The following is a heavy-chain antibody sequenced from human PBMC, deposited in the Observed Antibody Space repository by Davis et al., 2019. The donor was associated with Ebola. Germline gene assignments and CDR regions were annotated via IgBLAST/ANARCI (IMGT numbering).Heavy chain of an antibody. J-gene: IGHJ4*02. V-gene: IGHV3-30*14. CDR3: ARDSRGVATIWGSSWSYFDY. CDR1: RFTFSSYA. CDR2: ISYDGSNK. D-gene: IGHD5-12*01. Sequence: GESLKISCAASRFTFSSYAMHWVRQAPGKGLEWVAVISYDGSNKYYADSVKGRFTISRDNSKNTLYLQMNSLRAEDTAVYYCARDSRGVATIWGSSWSYFDYWGQGTLVTVSS.